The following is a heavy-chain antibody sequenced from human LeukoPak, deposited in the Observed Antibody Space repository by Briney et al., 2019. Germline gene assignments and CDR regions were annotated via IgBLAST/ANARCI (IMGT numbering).Heavy chain of an antibody. CDR3: ARGETSSYDY. J-gene: IGHJ4*02. Sequence: GGSLRLSCAASRFTFSSYAMTWVRQAPGKGLEWVSVIYSGGNTYYADSVKGRFTISRDNSKNTVYLQMNSLRAEDTAVYYCARGETSSYDYWGQGTLVTVSS. CDR2: IYSGGNT. D-gene: IGHD2-2*01. CDR1: RFTFSSYA. V-gene: IGHV3-53*01.